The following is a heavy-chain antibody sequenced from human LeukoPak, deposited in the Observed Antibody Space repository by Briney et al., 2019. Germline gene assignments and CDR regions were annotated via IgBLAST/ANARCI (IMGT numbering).Heavy chain of an antibody. CDR3: ARVKSYYYDTSDKDAFDI. CDR1: GYTFTSHF. D-gene: IGHD3-22*01. Sequence: ASVKVFCKASGYTFTSHFMHWVRQAPGQGLEWMGIINPRGGSTSYTQKFQGRVTMTRDTSTSTVYMELSSLRSEDTAVYYCARVKSYYYDTSDKDAFDIWGQGTMVTVSS. CDR2: INPRGGST. J-gene: IGHJ3*02. V-gene: IGHV1-46*01.